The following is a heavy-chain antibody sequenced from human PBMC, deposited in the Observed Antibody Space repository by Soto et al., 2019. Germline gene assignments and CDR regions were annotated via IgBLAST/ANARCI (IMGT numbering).Heavy chain of an antibody. V-gene: IGHV1-69*01. D-gene: IGHD4-17*01. Sequence: SVKVSCTASGYIFITYGISWVRQAPGQGLEWMGGIIPIFGTANYAQRFQGRVTITADESTGTAYMELSSLRSEDTAVYYCAGWTHDYGADLYPPRDWGQGTLVTVSS. J-gene: IGHJ4*02. CDR3: AGWTHDYGADLYPPRD. CDR1: GYIFITYG. CDR2: IIPIFGTA.